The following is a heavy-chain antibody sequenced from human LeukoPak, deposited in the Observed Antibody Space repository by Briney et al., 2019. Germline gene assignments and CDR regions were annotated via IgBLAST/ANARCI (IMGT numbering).Heavy chain of an antibody. CDR1: GYTFTSYD. V-gene: IGHV1-8*01. D-gene: IGHD3-16*02. J-gene: IGHJ6*03. CDR2: MNPNSGNT. Sequence: ASVKVSCKASGYTFTSYDINWVRQATGQGLEWMGWMNPNSGNTGYAQKFQGRVTMTRNTSISTAYMELSSLRSEDTAVYYCARSQDSMITFGGVIVYHYYYYYMDVWGKGTTVTVSS. CDR3: ARSQDSMITFGGVIVYHYYYYYMDV.